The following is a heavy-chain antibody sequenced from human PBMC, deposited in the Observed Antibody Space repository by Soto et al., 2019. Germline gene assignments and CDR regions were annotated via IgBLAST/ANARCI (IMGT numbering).Heavy chain of an antibody. CDR1: GFTFSSYW. Sequence: GGSLRLSCAASGFTFSSYWMSWVRQAPGKGLEWVANIKQDGSEKYYVDSVKGRFTISRDNAKNSLYLQMNSLRAEDTAVYYCARMPRTSSSIAARPSPWFDYWGQGTLVTVSS. J-gene: IGHJ4*02. V-gene: IGHV3-7*01. CDR2: IKQDGSEK. D-gene: IGHD6-6*01. CDR3: ARMPRTSSSIAARPSPWFDY.